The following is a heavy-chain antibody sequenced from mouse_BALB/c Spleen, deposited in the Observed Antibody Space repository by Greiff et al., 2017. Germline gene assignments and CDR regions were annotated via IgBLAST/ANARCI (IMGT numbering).Heavy chain of an antibody. Sequence: VHVKQSGPELVKPGASVKMSCKASGYTFTSYVMHWVKQKPGQGLEWIGYINPYNDGTKYNEKFKGKATLTSDKSSSTAYMELSSLTSEDSAVYYCAYGAMDYWGQGTSVTVSS. V-gene: IGHV1-14*01. CDR1: GYTFTSYV. CDR2: INPYNDGT. CDR3: AYGAMDY. D-gene: IGHD1-1*01. J-gene: IGHJ4*01.